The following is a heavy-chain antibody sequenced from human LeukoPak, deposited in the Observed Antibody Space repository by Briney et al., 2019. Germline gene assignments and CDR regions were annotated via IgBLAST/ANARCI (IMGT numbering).Heavy chain of an antibody. V-gene: IGHV3-30*18. CDR3: AKGYSYGPSKYYFDY. J-gene: IGHJ4*02. D-gene: IGHD5-18*01. CDR2: ISYDGSNK. CDR1: GFTFSSYG. Sequence: GGSLRLSCAASGFTFSSYGMHWVRQAPVKGLECVAVISYDGSNKGYADSVKGRFTISRDNSKNTLYLQMNSLRAEDTAVYYCAKGYSYGPSKYYFDYWGQGTLVTVSS.